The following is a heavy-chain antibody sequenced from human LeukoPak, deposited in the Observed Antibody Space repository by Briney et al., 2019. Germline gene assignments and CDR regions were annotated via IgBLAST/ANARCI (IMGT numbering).Heavy chain of an antibody. CDR2: IYSGGDT. D-gene: IGHD6-19*01. Sequence: GGPLRLSCAASGFTVSSNYMSWVRQAPGKGLEWVSVIYSGGDTYYADSVKGRFTISRDNSKNTLYLQMNSLRAEDTAVYYCARVAVGAGTDYFDYWGQGTLVTVSS. CDR1: GFTVSSNY. V-gene: IGHV3-53*01. J-gene: IGHJ4*02. CDR3: ARVAVGAGTDYFDY.